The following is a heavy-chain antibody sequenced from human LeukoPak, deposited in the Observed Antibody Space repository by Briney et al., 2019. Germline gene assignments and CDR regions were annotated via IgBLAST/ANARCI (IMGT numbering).Heavy chain of an antibody. CDR2: ISGSGGST. Sequence: PGGSLRLSCAASGFTFSSYAMSWVRQAPGKGLEWVSAISGSGGSTYYADSVKGRFTISRDNSKNTLYLQMNSPRAEDTAVYYCAKDPRSGSYSSYAFDIWGQGTMVTVSS. D-gene: IGHD1-26*01. J-gene: IGHJ3*02. CDR1: GFTFSSYA. CDR3: AKDPRSGSYSSYAFDI. V-gene: IGHV3-23*01.